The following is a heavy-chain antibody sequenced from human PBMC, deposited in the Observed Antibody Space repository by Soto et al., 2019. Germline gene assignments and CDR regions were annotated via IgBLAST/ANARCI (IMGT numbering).Heavy chain of an antibody. CDR2: INPSGART. CDR3: ARDWIQLDAFDI. J-gene: IGHJ3*02. D-gene: IGHD5-18*01. CDR1: GYTFTSYQ. V-gene: IGHV1-46*01. Sequence: ASVKVSCKASGYTFTSYQMHWVRQAPGQGLEWMGVINPSGARTNNAQKFQGRVTMTRDTSTSTVYMELSSLRSEDTAVYYCARDWIQLDAFDIWGQGTMVTVS.